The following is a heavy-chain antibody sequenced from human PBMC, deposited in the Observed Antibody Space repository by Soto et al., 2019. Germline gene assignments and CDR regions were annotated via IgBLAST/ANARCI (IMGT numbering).Heavy chain of an antibody. D-gene: IGHD3-10*01. V-gene: IGHV4-30-4*01. CDR3: ARVNGSGSYAYYYGMGV. Sequence: PSETLSLTCTVSGGSISSGDYYWSWIRQPPGKGLEWIGYIYYSGSTYYNPSLKSRVTISVDTSKNQFSLKLSSVTSADTAVYYCARVNGSGSYAYYYGMGVWGQGTRVTVSS. J-gene: IGHJ6*02. CDR1: GGSISSGDYY. CDR2: IYYSGST.